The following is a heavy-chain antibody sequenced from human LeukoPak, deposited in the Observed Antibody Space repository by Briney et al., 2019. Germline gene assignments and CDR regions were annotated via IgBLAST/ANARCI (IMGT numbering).Heavy chain of an antibody. CDR3: ARGGVVVAATDYYYYYGMDV. CDR1: GYTFTGYY. V-gene: IGHV1-8*02. D-gene: IGHD2-15*01. Sequence: ASVKVSCKASGYTFTGYYMHWVRQAPGQGLEWMGWMNPNSGNTGYAQKFQGRVTMTRNTSISTAYMELSSLRSEDTAVYYCARGGVVVAATDYYYYYGMDVWGQGTTVTVSS. CDR2: MNPNSGNT. J-gene: IGHJ6*02.